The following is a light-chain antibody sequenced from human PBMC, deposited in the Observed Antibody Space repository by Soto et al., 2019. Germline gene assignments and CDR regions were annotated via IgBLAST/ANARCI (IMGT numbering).Light chain of an antibody. CDR2: GAS. J-gene: IGKJ4*01. Sequence: DIVLTQSPGTLSLSPGERATLSCRASQSISSSYLAWYQQKPGQAPSLLIYGASSRATGIPDRFSGSGSGTDFTLTISRLEPEDFAVYYCQQYGSSPLTFGGGTKVDI. V-gene: IGKV3-20*01. CDR1: QSISSSY. CDR3: QQYGSSPLT.